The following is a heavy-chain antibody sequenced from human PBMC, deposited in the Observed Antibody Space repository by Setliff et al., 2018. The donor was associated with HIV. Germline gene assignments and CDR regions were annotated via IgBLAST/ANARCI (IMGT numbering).Heavy chain of an antibody. CDR1: GYTFTSDW. CDR3: ARRTRRRGSSYGNIDY. D-gene: IGHD5-18*01. V-gene: IGHV5-51*01. CDR2: IYFGDSDA. J-gene: IGHJ4*02. Sequence: GESLKISCKASGYTFTSDWIGWVRQMPGKGLEWMGIIYFGDSDARYSPSFQGQVTISADKSTGTAYLQWSSLQASDTAVYYCARRTRRRGSSYGNIDYWGQGTLVTVSS.